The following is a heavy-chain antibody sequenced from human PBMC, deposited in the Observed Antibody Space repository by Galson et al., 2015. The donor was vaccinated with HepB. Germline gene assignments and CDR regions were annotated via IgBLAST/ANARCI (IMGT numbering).Heavy chain of an antibody. J-gene: IGHJ4*02. V-gene: IGHV3-23*01. CDR1: GFSFSNHG. D-gene: IGHD2-15*01. Sequence: SLRLSCAASGFSFSNHGMAWVRQAPGKGLEWVSHLNSGGKTEDAESVKGRFTISRDISRSALYLQMNSLRVEDTAIYYCARWRAAQSEFDNWGQGTLVTVSS. CDR2: LNSGGKT. CDR3: ARWRAAQSEFDN.